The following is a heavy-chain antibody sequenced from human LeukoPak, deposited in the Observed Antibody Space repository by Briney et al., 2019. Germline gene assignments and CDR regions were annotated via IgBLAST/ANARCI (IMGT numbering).Heavy chain of an antibody. CDR3: ARCYDFWSGYYFFDY. V-gene: IGHV3-48*02. J-gene: IGHJ4*02. Sequence: PGGSLRLSCAASGFTFSGYSMNWVRQAPGKGPEWLSYISSSSSMIYHADSVKGRFTISRDNAKNSLYLQMNSLRDEDTAVYYRARCYDFWSGYYFFDYWGQGTLVTVSS. CDR1: GFTFSGYS. CDR2: ISSSSSMI. D-gene: IGHD3-3*01.